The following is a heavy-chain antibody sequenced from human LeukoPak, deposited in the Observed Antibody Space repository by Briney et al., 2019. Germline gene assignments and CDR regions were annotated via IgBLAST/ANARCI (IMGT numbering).Heavy chain of an antibody. CDR2: MKDDGNEI. J-gene: IGHJ4*02. Sequence: PGGSLRLSCTASGFTFKNYRMTWVRQAPGKGLEWVASMKDDGNEIQYVDSVKGQFTISRDNAKNSLYLQMNNLRAEDTAVYYCAKNRATNDYWGQGTLVTVSS. CDR1: GFTFKNYR. D-gene: IGHD1-26*01. CDR3: AKNRATNDY. V-gene: IGHV3-7*01.